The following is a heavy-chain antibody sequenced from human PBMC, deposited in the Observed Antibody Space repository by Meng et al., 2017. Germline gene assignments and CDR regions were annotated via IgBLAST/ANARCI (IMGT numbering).Heavy chain of an antibody. CDR1: GFTFSSYA. D-gene: IGHD6-19*01. V-gene: IGHV3-30*04. CDR3: ARDLGIAVAGSVGWYYYGMDV. J-gene: IGHJ6*02. CDR2: ISYDGSNK. Sequence: GESLKISCAASGFTFSSYAMHWVRQAPGKGLEWVAVISYDGSNKYYADSVKGRFTISRDNSKNTLYLQMNSLRAEDTAVYYCARDLGIAVAGSVGWYYYGMDVWGQGTTVTVS.